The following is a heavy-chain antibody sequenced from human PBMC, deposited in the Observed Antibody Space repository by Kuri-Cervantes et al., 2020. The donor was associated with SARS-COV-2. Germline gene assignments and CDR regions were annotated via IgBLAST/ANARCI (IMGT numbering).Heavy chain of an antibody. CDR2: ISSSSSTI. CDR1: GFTFSSYS. V-gene: IGHV3-48*01. J-gene: IGHJ6*02. Sequence: GESLKISCATSGFTFSSYSMNWVRPAPGKGLEWVSYISSSSSTIYYADPVKGRFTISRDNSRNTVSLQMSSLRSEDTAVYYCASQRGYCSSTSCFTLYYYYYGMDVWGQGTTVTGSS. D-gene: IGHD2-2*02. CDR3: ASQRGYCSSTSCFTLYYYYYGMDV.